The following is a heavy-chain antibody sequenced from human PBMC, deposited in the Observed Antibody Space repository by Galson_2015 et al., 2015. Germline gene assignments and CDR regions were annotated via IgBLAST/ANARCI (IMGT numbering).Heavy chain of an antibody. J-gene: IGHJ6*03. CDR2: MNPNSGNS. CDR1: GDTFSNYD. V-gene: IGHV1-8*01. Sequence: SVKVSCKASGDTFSNYDINWLRQAPGQGLEWMGWMNPNSGNSGYSQRFQGRFTMTRDTSTSTTYMELSSLRSDDTAVYYCARGRGDGSGGSCYEPIDDLYYYFVVWGEWTTVTVSS. D-gene: IGHD2-15*01. CDR3: ARGRGDGSGGSCYEPIDDLYYYFVV.